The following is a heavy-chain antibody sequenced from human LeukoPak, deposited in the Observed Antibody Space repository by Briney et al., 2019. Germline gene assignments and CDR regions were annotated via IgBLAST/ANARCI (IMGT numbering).Heavy chain of an antibody. Sequence: ASVKVSCKATGYTFTNNYLHWVRQAPGQGLEWMGMIYPRDGSTSYAQNFQGRVTVTRDTSTTTVHMELRGLRSEDTAVYYCARDQEGFDYWGQGTVVTVSS. CDR3: ARDQEGFDY. CDR1: GYTFTNNY. V-gene: IGHV1-46*01. J-gene: IGHJ4*02. CDR2: IYPRDGST.